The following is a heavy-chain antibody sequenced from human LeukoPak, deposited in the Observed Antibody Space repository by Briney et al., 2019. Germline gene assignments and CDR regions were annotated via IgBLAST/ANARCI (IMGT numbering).Heavy chain of an antibody. CDR2: IYYSGST. CDR1: GGSISSGDYY. D-gene: IGHD2-2*02. CDR3: ARDQYCSSTSCYKGGYFDY. J-gene: IGHJ4*02. Sequence: PSETLSLTCTVSGGSISSGDYYWSWIRQPPGKGLEWIGYIYYSGSTYYNPSLKSRVTISVDTSKNQFSLKLSSVTAADTAVYYCARDQYCSSTSCYKGGYFDYWGQGTVVTVSS. V-gene: IGHV4-30-4*08.